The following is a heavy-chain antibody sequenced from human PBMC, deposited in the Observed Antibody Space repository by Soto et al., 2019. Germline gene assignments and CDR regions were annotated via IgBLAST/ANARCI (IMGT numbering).Heavy chain of an antibody. D-gene: IGHD3-10*01. CDR2: IYYSGST. CDR3: ARRITMVRGVTYYYYYGMDV. V-gene: IGHV4-39*01. CDR1: GGSISSSSYY. Sequence: SETLSLTCTVSGGSISSSSYYWGWIRQPPGKGLEWIGSIYYSGSTYYNPSLKSRVTISVDTSKNQFSLKLSSVTAADTAVYYCARRITMVRGVTYYYYYGMDVWGQGTTVTVSS. J-gene: IGHJ6*02.